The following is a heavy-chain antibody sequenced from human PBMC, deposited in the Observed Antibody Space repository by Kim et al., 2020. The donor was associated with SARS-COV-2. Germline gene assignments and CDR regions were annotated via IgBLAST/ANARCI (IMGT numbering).Heavy chain of an antibody. Sequence: ASVKVSCKASGYTFTSYGISWVRQAPGQGLEWMGWISTYNGNTKYAQRLQGRVTMTTDTSTSTAYMELRSLRSDDTAVYYCARDSHHYDSSGYLVGWFDPWVKGTLVTVSS. D-gene: IGHD3-22*01. CDR1: GYTFTSYG. CDR2: ISTYNGNT. J-gene: IGHJ5*02. CDR3: ARDSHHYDSSGYLVGWFDP. V-gene: IGHV1-18*04.